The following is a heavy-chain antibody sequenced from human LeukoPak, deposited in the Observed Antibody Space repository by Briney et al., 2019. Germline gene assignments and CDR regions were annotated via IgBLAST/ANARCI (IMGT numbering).Heavy chain of an antibody. D-gene: IGHD3-3*01. Sequence: ASVKVSCKASGYTFTSYAMHWVRQAPGQRLEWMGWINAGNGNTKYSQKFQGRVTITRDTSASTAYMELSSLRSEDTAVYYCARGTNTIFGVDIFWGQGTLVTVSS. CDR3: ARGTNTIFGVDIF. V-gene: IGHV1-3*01. CDR2: INAGNGNT. J-gene: IGHJ4*02. CDR1: GYTFTSYA.